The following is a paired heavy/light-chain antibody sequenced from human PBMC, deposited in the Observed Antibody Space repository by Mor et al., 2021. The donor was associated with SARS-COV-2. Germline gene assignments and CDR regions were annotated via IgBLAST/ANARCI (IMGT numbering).Light chain of an antibody. CDR2: GAS. CDR3: LQDNDYPWT. Sequence: AIQMTQSPSSLSASVGDRVTITCRASQDIRIDLGWYQQKPGKAPKLLIYGASSLKSGVPSRFSGSGSGRDFTLTINSLQPEDFATYHCLQDNDYPWTFGQGTKVEVK. CDR1: QDIRID. J-gene: IGKJ1*01. V-gene: IGKV1-6*01.
Heavy chain of an antibody. CDR3: ARRSENYYSMDV. CDR1: GYNFANFW. D-gene: IGHD6-25*01. J-gene: IGHJ6*03. CDR2: VFPDDSDT. Sequence: EVQLVQSGAEVKKPGDSLKISCEGSGYNFANFWVGWVRQMPGKGLEWMGIVFPDDSDTRYNPSFQGQVIISADKSINTAYLQWTSLKASDTAIYYCARRSENYYSMDVWGQGTTVTVSS. V-gene: IGHV5-51*03.